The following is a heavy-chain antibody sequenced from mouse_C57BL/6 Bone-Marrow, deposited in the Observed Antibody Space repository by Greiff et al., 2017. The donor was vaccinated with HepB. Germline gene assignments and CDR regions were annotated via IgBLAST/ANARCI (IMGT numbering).Heavy chain of an antibody. V-gene: IGHV1-12*01. CDR3: ASPGGYYDYDESPYYAMDY. D-gene: IGHD2-4*01. CDR1: GYTFTSYN. J-gene: IGHJ4*01. Sequence: LQQSGAELVRPGASVKMSCKASGYTFTSYNMHWVKQTPRQGLEWIGAIYPGNGDTSYNQKFKGKATLTVDKSSSTAYMQLSSLTSEDSAVYFCASPGGYYDYDESPYYAMDYWGQGTSVTVSS. CDR2: IYPGNGDT.